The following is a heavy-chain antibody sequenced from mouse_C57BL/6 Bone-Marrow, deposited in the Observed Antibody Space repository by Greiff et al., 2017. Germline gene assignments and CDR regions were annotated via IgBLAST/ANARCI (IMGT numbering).Heavy chain of an antibody. CDR3: ARTSGSSPYYYAMDY. CDR2: IYPGSGST. D-gene: IGHD1-1*01. Sequence: QVQLQQSGAELVKPGASVKMSCKASGYTFTSYWITWVKQRPGQGLEWIGDIYPGSGSTNYNEKFKSKATLTVDTSSSTAYMQLSSLTSEDSAVYYCARTSGSSPYYYAMDYWGQGTSDTVSS. V-gene: IGHV1-55*01. CDR1: GYTFTSYW. J-gene: IGHJ4*01.